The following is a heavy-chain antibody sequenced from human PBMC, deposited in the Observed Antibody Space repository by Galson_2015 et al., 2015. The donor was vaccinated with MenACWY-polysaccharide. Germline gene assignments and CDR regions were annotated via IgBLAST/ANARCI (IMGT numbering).Heavy chain of an antibody. J-gene: IGHJ4*02. Sequence: SLRLSCAASGFTFSSSSVIWVRQAPGKGLEWVSYISYRGDTTYADSVRGRFTISRDNAENSLYLQMNSLRAEDTAVYYCARVRISGYYVADCWGQGTLVTVSS. CDR2: ISYRGDTT. D-gene: IGHD3-22*01. V-gene: IGHV3-48*01. CDR1: GFTFSSSS. CDR3: ARVRISGYYVADC.